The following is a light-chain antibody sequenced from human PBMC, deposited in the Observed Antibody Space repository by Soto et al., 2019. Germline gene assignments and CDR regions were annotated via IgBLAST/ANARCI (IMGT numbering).Light chain of an antibody. V-gene: IGKV2-30*01. Sequence: DVVMTQSPLSLPVTLGQPASISCRSSQDLLYSDGNTYLNWFHQRPGQSPRRLIYKVSNRDSGVPDRFSGSGSGTDFALKISRVEAEDVGVYYCMQGIHRPTTFGQGTRLEIK. CDR1: QDLLYSDGNTY. J-gene: IGKJ5*01. CDR2: KVS. CDR3: MQGIHRPTT.